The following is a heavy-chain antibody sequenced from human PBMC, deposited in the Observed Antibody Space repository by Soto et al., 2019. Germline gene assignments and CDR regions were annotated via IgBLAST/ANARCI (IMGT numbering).Heavy chain of an antibody. CDR2: ISSSSSYI. V-gene: IGHV3-21*01. CDR1: GFTFSSYS. CDR3: ARGSASGWYGDY. D-gene: IGHD6-19*01. J-gene: IGHJ4*02. Sequence: GGSLRLSCAASGFTFSSYSMNWVRQAPGKGLEWVSSISSSSSYIYYEDSVKGRFTISRDNAKKSLYLQMNSLRAEDTAVYYCARGSASGWYGDYWGQGNLVTVSS.